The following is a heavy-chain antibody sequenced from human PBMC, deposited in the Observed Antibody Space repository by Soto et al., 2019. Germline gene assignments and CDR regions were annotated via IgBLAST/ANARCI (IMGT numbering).Heavy chain of an antibody. J-gene: IGHJ3*02. CDR2: IIPIFGTA. V-gene: IGHV1-69*13. CDR1: GGTFSSYA. CDR3: AREALSGRRWPRDVFAI. Sequence: VAAVKVSCEASGGTFSSYAISWVRQAPGQGLEWMGGIIPIFGTANYAQKFQGRVTITADESTSTAYMELSSLRSEDTAVYYCAREALSGRRWPRDVFAIWGQGTIVTVS. D-gene: IGHD3-16*02.